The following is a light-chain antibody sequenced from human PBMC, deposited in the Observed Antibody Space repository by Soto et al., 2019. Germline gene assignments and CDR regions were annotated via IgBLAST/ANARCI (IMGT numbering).Light chain of an antibody. V-gene: IGLV2-11*01. J-gene: IGLJ3*02. Sequence: QSALTQPRSVSGSPGQSVTISCTGSSNDVGGYNYVSWYQQHPGKAPKLMIYDVSKRPSGVPDRFSGSKSGNTASLTISGLQAEDEADYYCCSYADSYTWAFGGGTKLTVL. CDR1: SNDVGGYNY. CDR3: CSYADSYTWA. CDR2: DVS.